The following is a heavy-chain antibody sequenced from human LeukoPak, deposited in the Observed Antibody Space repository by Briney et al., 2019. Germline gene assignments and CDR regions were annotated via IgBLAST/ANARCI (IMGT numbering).Heavy chain of an antibody. CDR2: INSDGSST. V-gene: IGHV3-74*01. CDR1: GFTFSRYW. D-gene: IGHD3-22*01. J-gene: IGHJ4*02. CDR3: ARDYYDSSGYYYVFDY. Sequence: GVSLRLSCAVSGFTFSRYWMHWVRQAPGKGLVWVSRINSDGSSTSHADSVKGRFTISRDNAKNTLYLQMNSLRAEDTAVYYCARDYYDSSGYYYVFDYWGQGTLVTVSS.